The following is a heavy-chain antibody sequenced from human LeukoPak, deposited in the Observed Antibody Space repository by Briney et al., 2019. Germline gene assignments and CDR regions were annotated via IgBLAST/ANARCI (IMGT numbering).Heavy chain of an antibody. D-gene: IGHD3-22*01. CDR1: GGSISSYY. J-gene: IGHJ4*02. Sequence: KSSETLSLTCTVSGGSISSYYWSWIRQPPGKGLEWIGYIYYSGSTYYNPSLKTRVTISVDTSKNQFSLKLSSVTAADTAVYYCASFLSSGYYYLPNYWGQGTLVTVSS. CDR2: IYYSGST. V-gene: IGHV4-59*04. CDR3: ASFLSSGYYYLPNY.